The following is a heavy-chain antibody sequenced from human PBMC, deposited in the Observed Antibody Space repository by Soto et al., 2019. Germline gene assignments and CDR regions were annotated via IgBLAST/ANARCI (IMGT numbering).Heavy chain of an antibody. J-gene: IGHJ6*02. D-gene: IGHD3-10*01. CDR2: ISYDGSNK. V-gene: IGHV3-30*18. Sequence: LRLSCAASGFTFSSYGMHWVRQAPGKGLERVAVISYDGSNKYYADSVKGRFTISRDNSKNTLYPQMNSLRAEDTAVYYCAKDLMVRGDYYYYGMDVWGQGTTVTVSS. CDR3: AKDLMVRGDYYYYGMDV. CDR1: GFTFSSYG.